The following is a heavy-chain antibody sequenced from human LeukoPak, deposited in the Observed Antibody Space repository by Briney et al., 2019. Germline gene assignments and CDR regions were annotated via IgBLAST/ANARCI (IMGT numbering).Heavy chain of an antibody. CDR3: ARGKPNDAFDI. Sequence: ASVKVSCKASGYTFTGYYMHWVRQAPGQGLEWMGGIIPIFGTANYAQKFQGRVTITTDESTSTAYMELSSLRSEDTAVYYCARGKPNDAFDIWGQGTMVTVSS. CDR2: IIPIFGTA. CDR1: GYTFTGYY. V-gene: IGHV1-69*05. D-gene: IGHD1-14*01. J-gene: IGHJ3*02.